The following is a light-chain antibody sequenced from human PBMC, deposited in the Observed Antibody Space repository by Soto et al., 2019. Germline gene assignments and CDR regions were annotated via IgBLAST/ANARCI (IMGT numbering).Light chain of an antibody. CDR2: AAS. J-gene: IGKJ5*01. CDR3: QKYIRAPLT. V-gene: IGKV1-27*01. CDR1: PGIINY. Sequence: DIQMTQSPSSLSASVGDRVTITCRASPGIINYLAWYQQKPGKVPKLLIYAASTLQSGVPSRFSGSGSGTEFTLTISSLQPEDVATYYCQKYIRAPLTFGQGTRLEIK.